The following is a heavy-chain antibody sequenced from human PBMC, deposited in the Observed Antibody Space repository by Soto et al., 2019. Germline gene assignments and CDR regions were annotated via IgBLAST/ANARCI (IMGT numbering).Heavy chain of an antibody. CDR3: ARGKNFDYYDSSGYPYY. CDR2: INSDGSST. V-gene: IGHV3-74*01. CDR1: GFTFSSYW. Sequence: EVQLVESGGGLVQPGGSLRLSCAASGFTFSSYWMHWVRQAPGKGLVWVSRINSDGSSTSYADSVKGRFTISRDNDKNTMYLQMNSLRAEDTAVYYCARGKNFDYYDSSGYPYYWGQGTLVTVSS. D-gene: IGHD3-22*01. J-gene: IGHJ4*02.